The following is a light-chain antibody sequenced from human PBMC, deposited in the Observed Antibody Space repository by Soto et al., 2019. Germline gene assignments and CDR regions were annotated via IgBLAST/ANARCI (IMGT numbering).Light chain of an antibody. Sequence: DIQMTQSPSSLSASVGDRVTITCRASQSINNYLHWFQQKPGKAPNLLIYGASTLQSGVPSRFSGSGSGTEFTLTISSLQSEDFAVYYCQQYNNWPITFGQGTRLEI. CDR2: GAS. J-gene: IGKJ5*01. CDR1: QSINNY. V-gene: IGKV1-39*01. CDR3: QQYNNWPIT.